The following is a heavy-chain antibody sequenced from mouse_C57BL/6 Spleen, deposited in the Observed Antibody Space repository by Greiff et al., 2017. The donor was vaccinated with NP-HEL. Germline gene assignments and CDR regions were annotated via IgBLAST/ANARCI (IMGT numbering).Heavy chain of an antibody. Sequence: VQLKESGGGLVKPGGSLKLSCAASGFTFSDYGMHWVRQAPEKGLEWVAYISSGSSTIYYADTVKGRFTISRDNAKNTLFLQMTSLRSEDTAMYYCARGSYYGSSLWYFDVWGTGTTVTVSS. CDR2: ISSGSSTI. CDR3: ARGSYYGSSLWYFDV. V-gene: IGHV5-17*01. J-gene: IGHJ1*03. D-gene: IGHD1-1*01. CDR1: GFTFSDYG.